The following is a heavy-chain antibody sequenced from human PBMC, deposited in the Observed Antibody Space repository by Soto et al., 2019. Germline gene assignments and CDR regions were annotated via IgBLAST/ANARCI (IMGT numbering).Heavy chain of an antibody. CDR1: GFTFSSYS. V-gene: IGHV3-21*01. CDR2: ISSSSSYI. Sequence: GGSLRLSCAASGFTFSSYSMNWVRQAPGKGLEWVSSISSSSSYIYYADSVKGRFTISRDNAKNSLYLQMNSLRAEDTAVYYCARKGADYGDYGAADYWGQGTLVTVSS. CDR3: ARKGADYGDYGAADY. D-gene: IGHD4-17*01. J-gene: IGHJ4*02.